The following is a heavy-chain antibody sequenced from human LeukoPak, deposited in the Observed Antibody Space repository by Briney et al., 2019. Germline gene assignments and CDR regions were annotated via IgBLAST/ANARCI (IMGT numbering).Heavy chain of an antibody. CDR3: ARLGGITMVRGVIRDYYYYYGMDV. J-gene: IGHJ6*04. D-gene: IGHD3-10*01. V-gene: IGHV1-69*13. CDR2: IIPTFGTA. CDR1: GGTFSSYA. Sequence: SVKVSCKASGGTFSSYAISWVRQAPGQGLEWMGGIIPTFGTANYAQKFQGRVTITADESTSTAYMELSSLRSEDTAVYYCARLGGITMVRGVIRDYYYYYGMDVWGKGTTVTVSS.